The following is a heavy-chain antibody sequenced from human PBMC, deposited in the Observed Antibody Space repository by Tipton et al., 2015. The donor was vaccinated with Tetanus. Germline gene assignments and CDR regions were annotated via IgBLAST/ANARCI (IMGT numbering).Heavy chain of an antibody. CDR3: ARDGEGGYYYGMDV. V-gene: IGHV3-7*03. J-gene: IGHJ6*02. D-gene: IGHD3-10*01. CDR2: IKQDGSEK. CDR1: GFTFSSYW. Sequence: SLRLSCAASGFTFSSYWMSWVRQAPGKGLEWVANIKQDGSEKYYVDSVKGRFTISRDNAKNSLYLQMNSLRAEDTAVYYCARDGEGGYYYGMDVWGQGTPVPVSS.